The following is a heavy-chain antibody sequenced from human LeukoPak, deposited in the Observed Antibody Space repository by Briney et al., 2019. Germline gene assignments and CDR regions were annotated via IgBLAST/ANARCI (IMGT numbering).Heavy chain of an antibody. D-gene: IGHD3-22*01. Sequence: GGSLRLSCAASGFTFSSYEMNWVRQAPGKGLEWVGFIRSKAYGGTTEYAASVKGRFTISRDDSKSIAYLQMNSLKTEDTAVYYCTRVQTQEDSSGYYHDPLEYFDYWGQGTLVTVSS. CDR1: GFTFSSYE. V-gene: IGHV3-49*04. CDR3: TRVQTQEDSSGYYHDPLEYFDY. CDR2: IRSKAYGGTT. J-gene: IGHJ4*02.